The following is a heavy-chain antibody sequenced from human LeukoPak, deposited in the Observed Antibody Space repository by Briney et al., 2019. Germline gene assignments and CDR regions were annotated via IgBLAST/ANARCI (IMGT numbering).Heavy chain of an antibody. V-gene: IGHV3-33*01. D-gene: IGHD6-19*01. Sequence: GGSLRLSCAASGFTFSSYGMHWVRQAPGKGLEWVAVIWYDGSNKYYADSVKGRFTISRDNSKNTLYLQMNSLRAADTAVYYCASSPPSIAVAGPSGYWGQGTLVTVSS. J-gene: IGHJ4*02. CDR3: ASSPPSIAVAGPSGY. CDR2: IWYDGSNK. CDR1: GFTFSSYG.